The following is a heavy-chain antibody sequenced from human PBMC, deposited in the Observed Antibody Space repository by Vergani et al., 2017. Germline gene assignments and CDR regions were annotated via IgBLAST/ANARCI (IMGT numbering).Heavy chain of an antibody. CDR2: ISSGGDYT. Sequence: EAQLLESGGGLVQPGGSLRLSCVASGFPFSSHGMSWVRQTPGKGPEWVSCISSGGDYTYYSDSVKGRFSVSRDNSKNTLYLQINSLRAEDTAVYFCAKIRVVARWAFDIWGQGTQVIVSS. CDR3: AKIRVVARWAFDI. CDR1: GFPFSSHG. V-gene: IGHV3-23*01. D-gene: IGHD3-22*01. J-gene: IGHJ3*02.